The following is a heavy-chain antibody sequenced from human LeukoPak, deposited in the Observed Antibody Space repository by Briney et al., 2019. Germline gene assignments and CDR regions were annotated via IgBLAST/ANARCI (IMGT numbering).Heavy chain of an antibody. Sequence: ASVKVSCKASGYTFTSYGISWVRQAPGQGLEWMGWLNTKSGTPTYAQGFTGRFVFSLDISVSTAYLQISNLTPEDTAVYYCARRSPSADAFDIWGQGTMVTVSS. CDR1: GYTFTSYG. V-gene: IGHV7-4-1*02. CDR2: LNTKSGTP. CDR3: ARRSPSADAFDI. J-gene: IGHJ3*02.